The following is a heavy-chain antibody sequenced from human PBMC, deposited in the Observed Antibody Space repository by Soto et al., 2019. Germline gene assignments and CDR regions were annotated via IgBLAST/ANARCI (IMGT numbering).Heavy chain of an antibody. J-gene: IGHJ2*01. CDR3: AKAQNYGDYNWFFDL. Sequence: ASVKVSCKAIGYSFTSHYMHWVRQAPGQGLEWMGTIYPGGVNIGYAQKFKGRVTMTKDTSTSTVYMELNSLTSEDTAVYYCAKAQNYGDYNWFFDLWGRRTLVTVSS. V-gene: IGHV1-46*01. D-gene: IGHD4-17*01. CDR2: IYPGGVNI. CDR1: GYSFTSHY.